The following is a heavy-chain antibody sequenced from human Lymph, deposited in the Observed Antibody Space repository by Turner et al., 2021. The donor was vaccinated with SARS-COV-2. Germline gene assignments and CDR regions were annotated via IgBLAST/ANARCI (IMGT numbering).Heavy chain of an antibody. CDR2: CEPEDAET. J-gene: IGHJ6*02. V-gene: IGHV1-24*01. D-gene: IGHD6-19*01. CDR1: GYPLTELS. CDR3: ATAPAVADYFHYYYGMDV. Sequence: QVQRVQSGAAVKKPGASVRVSCKVSGYPLTELSMHWVRQAPGKGLEWMGGCEPEDAETIYAQKFQGRVTMTEDTSTDTAYMELSSLRSEDTAVYYCATAPAVADYFHYYYGMDVWGQGTTVTVSS.